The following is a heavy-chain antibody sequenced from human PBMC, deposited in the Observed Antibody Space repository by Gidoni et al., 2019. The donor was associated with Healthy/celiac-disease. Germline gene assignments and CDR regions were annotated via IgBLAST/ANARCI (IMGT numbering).Heavy chain of an antibody. V-gene: IGHV1-24*01. CDR1: GYTLTELS. Sequence: QVQLVQSGAEVKKPGASVKVSCKVSGYTLTELSMHWVRQAPGKGLEWMGGFDPEDGETIYAQKFQGRVTMTEDTSTDTAYMELSSLRSEDTAVYYCATSHSSGWYTRERGMYYFDYWGQGTLVTVSS. CDR3: ATSHSSGWYTRERGMYYFDY. J-gene: IGHJ4*02. CDR2: FDPEDGET. D-gene: IGHD6-19*01.